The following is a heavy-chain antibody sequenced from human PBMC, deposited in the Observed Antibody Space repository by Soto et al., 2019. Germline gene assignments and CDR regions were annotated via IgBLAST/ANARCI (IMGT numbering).Heavy chain of an antibody. J-gene: IGHJ2*01. V-gene: IGHV1-69*06. Sequence: QVQLVQSGAEVKKPGSSVKVSCKASGGTFSAYAISWVRQAPGQGLEWMGGIIPMFGTENHAQKFQGRVIITADKSTRTAYMELSSRRSEYTAIYYCARDSTGSFGYFDLWGRGTLVTGSS. D-gene: IGHD3-10*01. CDR1: GGTFSAYA. CDR3: ARDSTGSFGYFDL. CDR2: IIPMFGTE.